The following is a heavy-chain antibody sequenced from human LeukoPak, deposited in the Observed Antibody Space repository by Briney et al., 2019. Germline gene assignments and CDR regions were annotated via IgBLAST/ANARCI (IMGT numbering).Heavy chain of an antibody. CDR2: THSSGSP. V-gene: IGHV4-39*01. CDR1: GGSISTNAYY. Sequence: PSETLSLTCTVSGGSISTNAYYWGWVRQPPGKGLEWIGSTHSSGSPSYNPSLKSRVTISIDTSKNQFSLKVNSVTAADTAVYYCAATMIVVAGYFDLWGRGTLVTVSS. D-gene: IGHD3-22*01. J-gene: IGHJ2*01. CDR3: AATMIVVAGYFDL.